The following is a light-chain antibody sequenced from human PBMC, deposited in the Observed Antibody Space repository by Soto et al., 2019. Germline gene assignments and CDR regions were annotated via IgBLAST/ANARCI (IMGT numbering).Light chain of an antibody. J-gene: IGKJ1*01. CDR2: AAS. V-gene: IGKV1-39*01. CDR3: QQSYSTPPT. Sequence: DIQMTPSPSSLSASVGDRVTITCRASQSISSYLNWYQQKPGKAPKLLIYAASSLQSGVPSRFSGSGSGTDFTLTISSLQPEDFATYYCQQSYSTPPTCGRGTKVEIK. CDR1: QSISSY.